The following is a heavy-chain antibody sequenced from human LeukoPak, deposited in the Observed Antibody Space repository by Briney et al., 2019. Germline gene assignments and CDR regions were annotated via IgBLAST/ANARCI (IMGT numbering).Heavy chain of an antibody. D-gene: IGHD3-22*01. Sequence: GGSLRLSCAASGFTFSSYWMSWVRQAPGKGLEWVANIKQDGSEKYYVDSVKGRFTISRDNAKNSLYLQMNSLRAEDTAVYYCARDSYYYDSSGYLPIDYWGQGTLVTVSS. J-gene: IGHJ4*02. CDR1: GFTFSSYW. V-gene: IGHV3-7*01. CDR2: IKQDGSEK. CDR3: ARDSYYYDSSGYLPIDY.